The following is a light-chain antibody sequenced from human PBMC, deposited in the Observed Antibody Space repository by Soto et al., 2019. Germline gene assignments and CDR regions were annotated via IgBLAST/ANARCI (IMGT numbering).Light chain of an antibody. CDR2: EAT. V-gene: IGLV2-23*01. CDR3: CSYAGSSTFV. CDR1: SSDVGSYNL. J-gene: IGLJ1*01. Sequence: QSVLTQPASVSGSPGQSITISCTGTSSDVGSYNLVSWYQQHPDKAPQLIIYEATKRPSGISNRFSGSKSGNTASLTISGLQAEDEADYYCCSYAGSSTFVFGTGTKLTVL.